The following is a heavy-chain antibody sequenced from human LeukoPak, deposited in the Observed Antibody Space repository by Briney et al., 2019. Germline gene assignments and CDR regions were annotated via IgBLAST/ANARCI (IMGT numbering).Heavy chain of an antibody. D-gene: IGHD6-13*01. CDR1: GGSISSYY. V-gene: IGHV4-59*08. CDR3: ARKPYSSSSRWFDP. J-gene: IGHJ5*02. Sequence: PSETLSLTCTVSGGSISSYYWSWIRQPPGKGLEWIGYIYYSGSTNYNPSLKSRVTISVDTSKNQFSLKLSSVTAADTAVYYCARKPYSSSSRWFDPWGQGTLVTVSS. CDR2: IYYSGST.